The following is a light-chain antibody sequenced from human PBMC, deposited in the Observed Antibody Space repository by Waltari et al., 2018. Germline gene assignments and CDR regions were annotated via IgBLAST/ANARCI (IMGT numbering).Light chain of an antibody. CDR2: DAS. V-gene: IGKV1-13*02. CDR1: QGIGSA. J-gene: IGKJ3*01. CDR3: QHLNSYPFT. Sequence: IQLTQSPSSLSASIGDRVTITGRASQGIGSALAWYQQKPGKPPRLLIYDASSLEGGVPSRFSGSGSGTDFTLSISSLQPEDFATYSCQHLNSYPFTFGPGTTV.